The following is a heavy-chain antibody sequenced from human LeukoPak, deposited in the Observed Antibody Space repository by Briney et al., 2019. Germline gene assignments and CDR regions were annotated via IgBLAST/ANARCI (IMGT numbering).Heavy chain of an antibody. D-gene: IGHD5-24*01. Sequence: GGSLTLSCAPSGFPYSHLWKRCVRHSPGEALEWVAHIYRKTDGGTTDHTAPVKGRFTISRDDSKNTLYLQMNSLKTEDTALYYCTTERDYYFHYWGQGSLVTVSS. CDR3: TTERDYYFHY. V-gene: IGHV3-15*01. J-gene: IGHJ4*02. CDR1: GFPYSHLW. CDR2: IYRKTDGGTT.